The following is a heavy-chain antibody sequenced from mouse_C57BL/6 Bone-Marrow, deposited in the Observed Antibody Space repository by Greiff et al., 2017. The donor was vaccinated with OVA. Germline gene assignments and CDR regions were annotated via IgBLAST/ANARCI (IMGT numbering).Heavy chain of an antibody. CDR1: GYTFTSYW. CDR3: AIYYSNYPLAMDY. CDR2: IDPSDSET. V-gene: IGHV1-52*01. J-gene: IGHJ4*01. D-gene: IGHD2-5*01. Sequence: QVQLQQPGAELVRPGSSVKLSCKASGYTFTSYWMHWVKQRPIQGLEWIGNIDPSDSETHYNQQFKDKATLTVDKSSSTAYMQLSSLTSEDSAVYYCAIYYSNYPLAMDYWGQGTSVTVSS.